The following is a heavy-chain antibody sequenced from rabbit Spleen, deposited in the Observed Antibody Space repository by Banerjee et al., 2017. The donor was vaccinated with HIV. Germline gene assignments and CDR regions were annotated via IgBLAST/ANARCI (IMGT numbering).Heavy chain of an antibody. Sequence: QEQLEESGGGLVKPGGTLTLTCKASGIDFSSYYYMCWVRQPPGKGLEWIACIAVGGGSGSTYYASWAKGRFTISRTSSTTATLQMTSLTAADTATYFCARDGSDNWYYGWLDVWAQGPWSPS. J-gene: IGHJ5*01. D-gene: IGHD4-2*01. CDR1: GIDFSSYYY. CDR3: ARDGSDNWYYGWLDV. CDR2: IAVGGGSGST. V-gene: IGHV1S45*01.